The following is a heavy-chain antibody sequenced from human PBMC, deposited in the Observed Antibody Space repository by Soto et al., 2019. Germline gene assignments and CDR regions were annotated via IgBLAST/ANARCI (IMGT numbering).Heavy chain of an antibody. CDR2: IRSKAHNHAT. D-gene: IGHD2-21*02. CDR1: GFTFSDSA. V-gene: IGHV3-73*01. Sequence: ESGGGLVQPGGSLKLACAASGFTFSDSALHWVRQASGKGLEWVGHIRSKAHNHATTYAASVKGRFTISRDDSKNTAYLQMNSLKPEDTAVYYCTRQHCGGACDRPYWGQGTLVAVSS. CDR3: TRQHCGGACDRPY. J-gene: IGHJ4*02.